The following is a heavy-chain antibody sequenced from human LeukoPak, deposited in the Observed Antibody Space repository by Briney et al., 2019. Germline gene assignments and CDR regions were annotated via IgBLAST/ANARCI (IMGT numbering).Heavy chain of an antibody. CDR3: ARGLSSSSTYFDY. Sequence: ASVKVSCKASGYTFTGYYMHWVRQAPGQGLEWMGWINPNSGGTNYAQKFQGWVTMTRDTSISTAYMELSSLRSEDTAVYYCARGLSSSSTYFDYWGQGTLVTVSS. J-gene: IGHJ4*02. V-gene: IGHV1-2*04. CDR2: INPNSGGT. CDR1: GYTFTGYY. D-gene: IGHD6-6*01.